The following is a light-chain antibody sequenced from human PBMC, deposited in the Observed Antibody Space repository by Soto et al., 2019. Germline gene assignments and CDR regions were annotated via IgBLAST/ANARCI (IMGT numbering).Light chain of an antibody. CDR2: GAS. CDR1: QSVSSSY. J-gene: IGKJ2*01. CDR3: QQYGSTPVT. V-gene: IGKV3-20*01. Sequence: EIVLTQSPGTLSLSPGERATLSCRASQSVSSSYLAWYQQKPGQAPRLLIYGASSRATGIPDRFSGSGSGTDFTLTISRLEPEDFAVYYCQQYGSTPVTFGQGTKLEIK.